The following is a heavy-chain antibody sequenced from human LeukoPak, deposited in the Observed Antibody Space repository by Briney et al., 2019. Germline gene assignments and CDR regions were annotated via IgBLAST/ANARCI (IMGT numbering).Heavy chain of an antibody. Sequence: SETLSLTCTVSGGSISSGGYYWSWIRQHPGKGLEWIGYIYYSGSTYYNPSLKSRVTISVDTSKNQFSLKLSSVTAADTAVYYCAKLSHQLLVDYWGQGTLVTVSS. CDR2: IYYSGST. D-gene: IGHD2-2*01. CDR1: GGSISSGGYY. V-gene: IGHV4-31*03. CDR3: AKLSHQLLVDY. J-gene: IGHJ4*02.